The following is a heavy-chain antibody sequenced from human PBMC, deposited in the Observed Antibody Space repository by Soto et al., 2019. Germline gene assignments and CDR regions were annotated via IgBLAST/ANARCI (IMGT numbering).Heavy chain of an antibody. CDR2: IIPMFPTA. Sequence: SSVKVSCKASGGTFSNHAISWVRQAPGQGLEWAGGIIPMFPTADYAQRFQGRVTITADDSTTTVYMELSGLRSEDTAMYYCARDDATYCGGDCYRYFYYGMDVWGQGTTVTVSS. V-gene: IGHV1-69*13. J-gene: IGHJ6*02. D-gene: IGHD2-21*02. CDR3: ARDDATYCGGDCYRYFYYGMDV. CDR1: GGTFSNHA.